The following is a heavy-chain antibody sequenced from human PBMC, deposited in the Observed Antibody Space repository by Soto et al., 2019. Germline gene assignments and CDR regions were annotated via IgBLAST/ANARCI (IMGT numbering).Heavy chain of an antibody. J-gene: IGHJ5*02. V-gene: IGHV1-18*01. Sequence: ASVKVSCKASGYTFTSYGISWVRQAPGQGLEWMGWISAYNGNTNYAQKLQGRVTMTTDTSTSTAYMELRSLRSDDTAVYYCARDMNGDYDFWSGYSPGAPPGRDQGSRGYNWFDPWGQGTLVTVSS. D-gene: IGHD3-3*01. CDR1: GYTFTSYG. CDR2: ISAYNGNT. CDR3: ARDMNGDYDFWSGYSPGAPPGRDQGSRGYNWFDP.